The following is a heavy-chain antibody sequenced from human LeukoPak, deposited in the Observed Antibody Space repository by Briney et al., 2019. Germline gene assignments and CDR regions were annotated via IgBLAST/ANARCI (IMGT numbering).Heavy chain of an antibody. CDR1: RFTFSDYR. CDR3: ASRSSVAASGPG. V-gene: IGHV3-7*01. D-gene: IGHD2-15*01. CDR2: INQDGSEK. J-gene: IGHJ4*02. Sequence: PGGSLRLSCVASRFTFSDYRMTWVRQAPGKGLEWVANINQDGSEKYYVDSVKGRFTISRDNAKNSLYLQMSSLRADDTALYYCASRSSVAASGPGWGQGTLVTVSS.